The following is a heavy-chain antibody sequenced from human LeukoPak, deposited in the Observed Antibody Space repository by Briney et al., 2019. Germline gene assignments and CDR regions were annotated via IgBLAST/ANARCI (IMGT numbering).Heavy chain of an antibody. V-gene: IGHV3-9*01. CDR2: ICWNSGSI. J-gene: IGHJ4*02. CDR3: AKEGPDYFDY. Sequence: GGSLRLSCAASGFTFSSYAMHWVRQAPGKGLEWVSGICWNSGSIDYADSVKGRFTISRDNAKNSLYLQMNSLRAEDTALYYCAKEGPDYFDYWGQGTLVTVSS. CDR1: GFTFSSYA.